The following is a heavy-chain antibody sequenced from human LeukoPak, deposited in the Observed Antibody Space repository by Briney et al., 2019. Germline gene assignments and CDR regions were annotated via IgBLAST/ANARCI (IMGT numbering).Heavy chain of an antibody. CDR3: ARDGDPRYFDL. V-gene: IGHV4-38-2*02. CDR1: GYSISSGYY. J-gene: IGHJ2*01. CDR2: IYHSGST. Sequence: SETLSLTCAVSGYSISSGYYWGWIWQPPGKGLEWIGSIYHSGSTYYNPSLKSRVTISVDTSKNQFSLKLSSVTAADTAVYYCARDGDPRYFDLWGRGTLVTVSS.